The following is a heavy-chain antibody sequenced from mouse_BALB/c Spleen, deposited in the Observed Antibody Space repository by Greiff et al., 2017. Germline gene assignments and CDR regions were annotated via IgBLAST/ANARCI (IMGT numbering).Heavy chain of an antibody. J-gene: IGHJ4*01. CDR3: ARYGYDRAMDY. V-gene: IGHV4-2*02. Sequence: DVKLQESGGGLVQPGGSLNLSCAASGFDFSRYWMSWARQAPGKGQEWIGEINPGSSTINYTPSLKDKFIISRDNAKNTLYLQMSKVRSEDTALYYCARYGYDRAMDYWGQGTSVTVSS. D-gene: IGHD2-2*01. CDR1: GFDFSRYW. CDR2: INPGSSTI.